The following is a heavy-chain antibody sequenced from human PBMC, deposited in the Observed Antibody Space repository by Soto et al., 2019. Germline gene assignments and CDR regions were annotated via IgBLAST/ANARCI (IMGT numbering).Heavy chain of an antibody. CDR3: AKENNWNYYYYGMDV. Sequence: PRLSCAASGFTFSSYAMSWVRQAPGKGLEWVSAISGSGGSTYYADSVKGRFTISRDNSKNTLYLQMNSLRAEDTAVYYCAKENNWNYYYYGMDVWGQGTTVTVSS. CDR2: ISGSGGST. J-gene: IGHJ6*02. CDR1: GFTFSSYA. V-gene: IGHV3-23*01. D-gene: IGHD1-1*01.